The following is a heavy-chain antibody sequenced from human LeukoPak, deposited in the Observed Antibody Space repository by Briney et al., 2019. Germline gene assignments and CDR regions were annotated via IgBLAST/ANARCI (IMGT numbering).Heavy chain of an antibody. D-gene: IGHD1-26*01. CDR2: INPNSGGT. J-gene: IGHJ3*02. Sequence: ASVRVSCKASGYTFTVYYIHWVRQAPGQGREWMGWINPNSGGTNYAQKFQGRVTITRDTSISTAYMELSGLRSADMAVYYCGRASSGNYWGAFDIWGQRTMVTVSS. CDR1: GYTFTVYY. CDR3: GRASSGNYWGAFDI. V-gene: IGHV1-2*02.